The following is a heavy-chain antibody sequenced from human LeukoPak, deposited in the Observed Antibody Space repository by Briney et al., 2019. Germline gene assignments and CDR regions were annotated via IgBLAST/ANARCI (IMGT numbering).Heavy chain of an antibody. V-gene: IGHV4-61*02. CDR2: IYTSGST. CDR1: GGSISSGSYY. J-gene: IGHJ4*02. D-gene: IGHD6-13*01. Sequence: PSQTLSLTCTVSGGSISSGSYYWSWIRQPAGKGLEWIGRIYTSGSTNYNPSLKSRVTISVDTSKNQFSLKLSSVTAADTAVYYCAIASGRYSSSAYYFDYWGQGTLVTVSS. CDR3: AIASGRYSSSAYYFDY.